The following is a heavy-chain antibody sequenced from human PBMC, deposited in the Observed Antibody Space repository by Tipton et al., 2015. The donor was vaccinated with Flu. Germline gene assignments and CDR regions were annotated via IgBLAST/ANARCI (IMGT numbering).Heavy chain of an antibody. Sequence: PGSSVKVSCKASGGTFSSYWMSWVRQAPGKGLEWVANIKQDGSEKYYVDSVKGRFTISRDNAKNSLYLQMNSLRAEDTAVYYCARDRFVIPVPPSILRWWASKGEFDYWGQGTLVTVSS. V-gene: IGHV3-7*01. J-gene: IGHJ4*02. CDR2: IKQDGSEK. CDR3: ARDRFVIPVPPSILRWWASKGEFDY. CDR1: GGTFSSYW. D-gene: IGHD2-21*01.